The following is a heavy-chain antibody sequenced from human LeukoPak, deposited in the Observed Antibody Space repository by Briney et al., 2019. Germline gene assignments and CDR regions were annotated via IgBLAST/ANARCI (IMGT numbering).Heavy chain of an antibody. D-gene: IGHD3-10*01. CDR2: IYYSGST. V-gene: IGHV4-31*03. CDR3: ARTRQGASTIRGVTFDC. Sequence: SETLSLTCTVSGGSISSGGYYWSWIRQHPGKGLEWIGYIYYSGSTFYNPSLKSRVTISVDTSKNQFSLNLSSVTAADTAVYYCARTRQGASTIRGVTFDCWGQGTLVTVSS. J-gene: IGHJ4*02. CDR1: GGSISSGGYY.